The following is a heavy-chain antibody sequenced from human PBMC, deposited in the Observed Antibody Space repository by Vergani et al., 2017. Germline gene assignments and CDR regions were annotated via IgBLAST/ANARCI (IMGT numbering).Heavy chain of an antibody. CDR1: GFTSSYYG. CDR2: ISYEGTQK. V-gene: IGHV3-30*03. J-gene: IGHJ1*01. CDR3: ATKSCGTPGCQIGYFRE. Sequence: QAHLVESGGGVVQPGRSLRLSCVVSGFTSSYYGMHWVRPAPGKGLEWVAVISYEGTQKYYADSVKGRFTISRDNSKSTLYLQMNSLRTEDTAVYYCATKSCGTPGCQIGYFREWGQGTLVTVSS. D-gene: IGHD1-1*01.